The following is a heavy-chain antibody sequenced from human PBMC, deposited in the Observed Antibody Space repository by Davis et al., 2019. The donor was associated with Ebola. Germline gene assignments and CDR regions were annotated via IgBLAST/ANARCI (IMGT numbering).Heavy chain of an antibody. Sequence: AASVKVSCKASGYTFSSSGISWVRQAPGQGLEWMGRIIPVVDTKDYAQKFQGRVTLTADKATNTAYMELSGLRFDDTAVYYCARGKWFDPWGQGTLVTVSS. V-gene: IGHV1-69*04. J-gene: IGHJ5*02. CDR3: ARGKWFDP. CDR1: GYTFSSSG. CDR2: IIPVVDTK.